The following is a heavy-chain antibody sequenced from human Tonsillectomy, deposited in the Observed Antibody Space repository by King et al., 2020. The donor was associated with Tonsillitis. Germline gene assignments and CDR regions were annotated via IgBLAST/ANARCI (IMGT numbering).Heavy chain of an antibody. V-gene: IGHV3-23*04. CDR3: AKDYHDTRGYHFDF. Sequence: VQLVESGGGLVQPGGSLRLSCAASGLTFSSYAMTWVRQAPGKGLEWVSAISGSGGITYYADSVKGRFTISRENSKNTLYLQMNSLRAEDTAVYYCAKDYHDTRGYHFDFWGQGNLVTLSP. CDR2: ISGSGGIT. CDR1: GLTFSSYA. D-gene: IGHD3-22*01. J-gene: IGHJ4*02.